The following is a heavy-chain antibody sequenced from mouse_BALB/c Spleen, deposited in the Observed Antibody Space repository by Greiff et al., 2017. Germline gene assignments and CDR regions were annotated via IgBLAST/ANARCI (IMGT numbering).Heavy chain of an antibody. CDR2: ISDGGSYT. J-gene: IGHJ3*01. D-gene: IGHD1-1*01. CDR3: ARGPSYGSTAWFAY. Sequence: EVKLMESGGGLVKPGGSLKLSCAASGFTFSDYYMYWVRQTPEKRLEWVATISDGGSYTYYPDSVKGRFTISRDNAKNNLYLQMSSLKSEDTAMYYCARGPSYGSTAWFAYWGQGTLVTVSA. CDR1: GFTFSDYY. V-gene: IGHV5-4*02.